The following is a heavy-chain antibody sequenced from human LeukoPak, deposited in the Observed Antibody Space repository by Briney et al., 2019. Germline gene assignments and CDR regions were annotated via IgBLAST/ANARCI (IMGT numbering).Heavy chain of an antibody. CDR2: VNHSGST. CDR3: ARRVGYGDIYYYGMDV. CDR1: GGSFSGYY. D-gene: IGHD4-17*01. J-gene: IGHJ6*02. Sequence: SETLSLTCAVFGGSFSGYYWSWIRQPPGKGLEWIGEVNHSGSTTYNPSLKSRVTISVDTSKNQFSLKLSSVTAADTAVYYCARRVGYGDIYYYGMDVWGQGTTVTVSS. V-gene: IGHV4-34*01.